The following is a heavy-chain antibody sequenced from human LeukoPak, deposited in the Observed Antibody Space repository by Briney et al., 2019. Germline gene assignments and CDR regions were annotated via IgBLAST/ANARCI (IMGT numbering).Heavy chain of an antibody. J-gene: IGHJ4*02. CDR1: GFTFSSYW. CDR2: IKSDGSVT. CDR3: ARGYSISY. Sequence: GGSLRLSCAASGFTFSSYWMHWVRHAPGEGLVWVSRIKSDGSVTWYADSVKGRFTISRDNAKNSLYLQMNSLRAEDTAVYYCARGYSISYWGQGTLVTVSS. D-gene: IGHD2-21*01. V-gene: IGHV3-74*01.